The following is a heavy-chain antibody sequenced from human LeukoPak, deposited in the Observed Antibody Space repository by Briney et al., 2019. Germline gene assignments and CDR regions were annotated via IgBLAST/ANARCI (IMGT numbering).Heavy chain of an antibody. CDR2: ISSSSSYI. D-gene: IGHD5-18*01. CDR3: ARGEYTYGDYYYYMDV. Sequence: GGSLRLSCAASGFTFSSYSMNWVRQAPGKGLEWVSSISSSSSYIYYADSVKGRFTISRDNAKNSLYLQINSLRAEDTAVYYCARGEYTYGDYYYYMDVWGKGTTVTVSS. J-gene: IGHJ6*03. V-gene: IGHV3-21*01. CDR1: GFTFSSYS.